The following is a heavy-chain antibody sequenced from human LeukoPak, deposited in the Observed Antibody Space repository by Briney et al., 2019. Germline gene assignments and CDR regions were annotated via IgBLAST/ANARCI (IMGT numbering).Heavy chain of an antibody. D-gene: IGHD3-10*01. Sequence: SETLSLTCAVYGGSFRGYYWSWIRQPPGKGLEWIGEMNHSGSTNYNPSLKSRVTISVDTSKNQFSLKLSSVTAADTAVYYCTRGDRYYYGSGSYYGWGQGTLVTVSS. CDR2: MNHSGST. V-gene: IGHV4-34*01. CDR1: GGSFRGYY. J-gene: IGHJ4*02. CDR3: TRGDRYYYGSGSYYG.